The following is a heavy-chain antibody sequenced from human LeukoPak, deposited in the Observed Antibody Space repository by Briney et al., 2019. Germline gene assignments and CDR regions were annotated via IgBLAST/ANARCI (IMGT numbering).Heavy chain of an antibody. V-gene: IGHV1-8*03. CDR3: ARYGYGHDAFDI. J-gene: IGHJ3*02. CDR1: GYTLTSYD. Sequence: ASVKVSCKAPGYTLTSYDINWVRQATGQGLEWMGWMNPNSGNTGYAQKFQGRVTITRNTSISTAYMELSSLRSEDTAVYYCARYGYGHDAFDIWGQGTMVTVSS. CDR2: MNPNSGNT. D-gene: IGHD5-18*01.